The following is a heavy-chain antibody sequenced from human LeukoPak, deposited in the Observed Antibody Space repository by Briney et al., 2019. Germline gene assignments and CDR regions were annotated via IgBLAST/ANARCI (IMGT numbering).Heavy chain of an antibody. CDR1: GGSISSGSYY. J-gene: IGHJ5*02. V-gene: IGHV4-61*02. CDR3: ARGFRDENWFDP. Sequence: SQTLSLTCTVSGGSISSGSYYWSWILQPAGKGLEWIWRIYTSGSTNYNPSLKSRVTISVDTSKNQFCLKLSSVSAADTAVYYCARGFRDENWFDPWGQGTLVTVSS. D-gene: IGHD3-10*01. CDR2: IYTSGST.